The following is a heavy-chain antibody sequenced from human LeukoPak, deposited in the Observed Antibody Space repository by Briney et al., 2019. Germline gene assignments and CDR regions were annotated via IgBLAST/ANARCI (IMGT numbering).Heavy chain of an antibody. CDR1: GGSISSSSYY. Sequence: SETLSLTCTVSGGSISSSSYYWGWIRQPPGKGLEWIGSIYYSGSTYYNPSLKSRVTISVDTSKNQFSLKLSSVTAADTAVYYCARTPPHCSSTSCYENRMKYYYYMDVWGKGTTVTASS. CDR2: IYYSGST. D-gene: IGHD2-2*01. CDR3: ARTPPHCSSTSCYENRMKYYYYMDV. V-gene: IGHV4-39*07. J-gene: IGHJ6*03.